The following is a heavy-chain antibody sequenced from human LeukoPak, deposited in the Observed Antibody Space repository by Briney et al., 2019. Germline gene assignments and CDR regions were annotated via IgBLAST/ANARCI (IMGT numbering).Heavy chain of an antibody. CDR3: TTIRAAGGL. Sequence: GGSLRLSCAASGFSLSNAWMIWVRQAPGKGLEWVGRIKSRTDGGTRDYAAPVKGRFTISRDDSKNTLYLQINSLKTDDTAVYYCTTIRAAGGLWGQGTLVTVSS. V-gene: IGHV3-15*01. CDR2: IKSRTDGGTR. J-gene: IGHJ4*02. D-gene: IGHD6-13*01. CDR1: GFSLSNAW.